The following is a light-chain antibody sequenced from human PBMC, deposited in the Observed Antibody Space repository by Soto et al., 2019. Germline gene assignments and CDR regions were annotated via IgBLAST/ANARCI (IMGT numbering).Light chain of an antibody. Sequence: QSALTQPASVSGSPGQSITISCTGTSSDVGGYNYVSWYQQHPGKAPKRMIYDVSNRPSGVSNRFSGSKYGNTASLTISGLQAADEADYYCSSYTGSSTLDVFGSGTKLTVL. J-gene: IGLJ1*01. CDR2: DVS. V-gene: IGLV2-14*01. CDR1: SSDVGGYNY. CDR3: SSYTGSSTLDV.